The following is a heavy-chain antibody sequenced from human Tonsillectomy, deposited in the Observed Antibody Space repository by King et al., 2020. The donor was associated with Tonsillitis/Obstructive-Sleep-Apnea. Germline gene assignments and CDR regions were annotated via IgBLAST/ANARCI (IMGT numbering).Heavy chain of an antibody. J-gene: IGHJ6*03. CDR3: ARGRPDGDFYYYYMDV. D-gene: IGHD2-8*02. Sequence: VQLVESGGGLVQPGGSLRLSCAASRFIFSNYAMTWVRQAPGKGLEWISSISGGRGSTHYADSVKGRFTISRDNSKNTLYLQMNSVRAEDTALYYFARGRPDGDFYYYYMDVWGKGATVTVSS. V-gene: IGHV3-23*04. CDR1: RFIFSNYA. CDR2: ISGGRGST.